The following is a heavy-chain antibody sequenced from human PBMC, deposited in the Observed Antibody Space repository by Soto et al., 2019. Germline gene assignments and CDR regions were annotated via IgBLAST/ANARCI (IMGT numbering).Heavy chain of an antibody. J-gene: IGHJ4*02. D-gene: IGHD3-10*01. CDR1: GFTFSSYA. CDR2: ISSNGGST. Sequence: EVQLVESGGGLVQPGGSLRLSCAASGFTFSSYAMHWVRQAPGKGLEYVSAISSNGGSTYYANSVKGRFTISRDNSKNTLYLQMGRLRAEDMAVYYCASQGRAVSSYYFDYWGQGTLVTVSS. CDR3: ASQGRAVSSYYFDY. V-gene: IGHV3-64*01.